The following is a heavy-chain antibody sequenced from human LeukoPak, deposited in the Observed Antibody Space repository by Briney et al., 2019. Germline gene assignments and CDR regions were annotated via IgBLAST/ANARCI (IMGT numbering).Heavy chain of an antibody. CDR1: GGSISSSSYY. J-gene: IGHJ4*02. CDR2: MSYSGST. Sequence: SETLSLTCTVSGGSISSSSYYWGWIRQPPGQGLEYIGSMSYSGSTYYNPSLKSRVTVSLDTSKNQFSLKLTSVTAADTAVYYCARGSPYHYWGQGTLVTVSS. CDR3: ARGSPYHY. V-gene: IGHV4-39*01.